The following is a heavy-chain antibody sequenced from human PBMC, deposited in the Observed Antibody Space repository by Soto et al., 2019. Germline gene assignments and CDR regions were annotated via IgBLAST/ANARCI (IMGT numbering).Heavy chain of an antibody. CDR1: GGTFSSYA. V-gene: IGHV1-69*06. CDR3: ARALSSHGGGDAFDI. J-gene: IGHJ3*02. CDR2: IIPIFGTA. Sequence: SVKVSCKASGGTFSSYAISWVRQAPGQGLEWMGGIIPIFGTANYAQKFQGRVTITADKSTSTAYMELSSLRSEDTAVYYCARALSSHGGGDAFDIWGQGTMVTVSS. D-gene: IGHD6-6*01.